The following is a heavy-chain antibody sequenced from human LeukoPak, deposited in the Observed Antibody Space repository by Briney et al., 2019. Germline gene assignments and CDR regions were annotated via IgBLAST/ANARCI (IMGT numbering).Heavy chain of an antibody. CDR1: GFTFTNYW. CDR3: AKVLSKGGGYYLTDY. Sequence: GGSLRLSCAASGFTFTNYWMTWVRQAPGKGLEWVASIEDDGDQKKYGDSVKGRFTISRDNSKNTLYLQMNSLRPEDTAVYYCAKVLSKGGGYYLTDYWGQGTLVTVSS. CDR2: IEDDGDQK. J-gene: IGHJ4*02. D-gene: IGHD3-22*01. V-gene: IGHV3-7*01.